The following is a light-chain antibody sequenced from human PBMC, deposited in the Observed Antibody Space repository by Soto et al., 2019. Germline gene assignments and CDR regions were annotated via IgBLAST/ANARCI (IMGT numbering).Light chain of an antibody. J-gene: IGKJ4*01. CDR1: QSVSSSY. Sequence: DIVLTQSPGTLSLSPGERATLSCRASQSVSSSYLAWYQQKPGQAPRLLIYGASIRATGIPDRFSGSGSGTDFTLTISRLEPEDFAVYYCQQYGSSPLTFGGGTKVRSN. CDR3: QQYGSSPLT. V-gene: IGKV3-20*01. CDR2: GAS.